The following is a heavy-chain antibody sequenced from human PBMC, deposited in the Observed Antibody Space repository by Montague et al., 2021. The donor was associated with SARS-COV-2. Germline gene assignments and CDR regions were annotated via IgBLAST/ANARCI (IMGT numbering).Heavy chain of an antibody. CDR2: IYYTEST. J-gene: IGHJ6*02. D-gene: IGHD2-21*01. CDR3: ARHHVDPYGMDV. Sequence: SETLSLTCNVSGVSISSSSFYWGWIRQPPGNGLEWIGRIYYTESTYYNPSLKSRVTISLGTSKNQFSLKLASVTAADTAMYYCARHHVDPYGMDVWGQGTTVTVSS. CDR1: GVSISSSSFY. V-gene: IGHV4-39*01.